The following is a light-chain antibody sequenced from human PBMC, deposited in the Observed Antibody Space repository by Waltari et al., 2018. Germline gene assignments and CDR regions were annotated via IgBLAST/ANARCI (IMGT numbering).Light chain of an antibody. CDR2: WAS. V-gene: IGKV4-1*01. Sequence: DIVMTQSPDSLAVSLGGRATINCKSTQTVLHSANNKNYLAWYQQKPGQPPKLLIYWASTRESGVPDRFSGSGSGTDFTLTISSLQAEDVAVYYCQQYYNTPLTFGGGTKVEIK. CDR3: QQYYNTPLT. CDR1: QTVLHSANNKNY. J-gene: IGKJ4*01.